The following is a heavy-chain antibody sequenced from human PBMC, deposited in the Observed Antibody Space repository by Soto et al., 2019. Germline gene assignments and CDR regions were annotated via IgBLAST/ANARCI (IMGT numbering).Heavy chain of an antibody. D-gene: IGHD1-26*01. CDR1: GYTFPSYY. CDR2: INPSGGST. Sequence: ASVKVSCKASGYTFPSYYMHWVRQAPGQGLEWMGIINPSGGSTSYAQKFQGRLTITKDTSKNQVVLTMTNMDPVDTATYYCANSDGSYYFDYWGQGTLVTVSS. J-gene: IGHJ4*02. V-gene: IGHV1-46*01. CDR3: ANSDGSYYFDY.